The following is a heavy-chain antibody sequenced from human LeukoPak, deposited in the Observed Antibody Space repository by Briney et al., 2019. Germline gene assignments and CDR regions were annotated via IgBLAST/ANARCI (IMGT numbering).Heavy chain of an antibody. V-gene: IGHV7-4-1*02. CDR1: GCTFNRYG. CDR2: INTNTGNP. Sequence: ASVKVSCKASGCTFNRYGMNWVRQAPGQGLEWMGWINTNTGNPTYAQGFTGRFVFSLDTSVSTAYLQINILKAGDTAVYYCARDSISGSYVHYDNWGQGTLVTVSS. J-gene: IGHJ4*02. D-gene: IGHD1-26*01. CDR3: ARDSISGSYVHYDN.